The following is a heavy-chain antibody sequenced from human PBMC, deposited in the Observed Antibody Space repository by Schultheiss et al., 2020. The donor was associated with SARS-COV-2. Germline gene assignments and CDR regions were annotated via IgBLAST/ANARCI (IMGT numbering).Heavy chain of an antibody. CDR1: GFTFSTYG. CDR2: IWHDGSKE. Sequence: GGSLRLSCAASGFTFSTYGMHWVRQAPGKGLEWVAIIWHDGSKEYYADSVKGRFTISRDNSKNTLYLQMNSLRAEDTAMYYCAREGEPGIAVAGTAAFDYWGQGTLVTVSS. V-gene: IGHV3-33*01. J-gene: IGHJ4*02. D-gene: IGHD6-19*01. CDR3: AREGEPGIAVAGTAAFDY.